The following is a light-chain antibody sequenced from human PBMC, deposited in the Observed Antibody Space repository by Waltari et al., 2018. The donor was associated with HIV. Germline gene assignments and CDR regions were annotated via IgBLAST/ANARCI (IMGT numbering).Light chain of an antibody. V-gene: IGKV2-28*01. Sequence: IVMTQSPVSLPVTPGESASISCRCSQSLLHSDGYTYLDWYLRKPGQSPQLLNYLASNRASGVPDRFSGSGSGTNFTRKISRVEAEDVGVYYCMQALQTHTFGGGTKVEI. J-gene: IGKJ4*01. CDR1: QSLLHSDGYTY. CDR3: MQALQTHT. CDR2: LAS.